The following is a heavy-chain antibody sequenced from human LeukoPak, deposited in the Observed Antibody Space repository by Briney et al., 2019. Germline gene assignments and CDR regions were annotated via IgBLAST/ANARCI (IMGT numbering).Heavy chain of an antibody. CDR3: ARAGMVRGVKDFDY. V-gene: IGHV4-39*07. CDR1: GGSISSSSYY. D-gene: IGHD3-10*01. Sequence: SETLSLTCTVSGGSISSSSYYWGWIRQPPGKGLEWIGSIYYSGSTYYNPSLKSRVTISVDTSKNQFSLKLSSVTAADTAVYYCARAGMVRGVKDFDYWGQGTLVTVSS. CDR2: IYYSGST. J-gene: IGHJ4*02.